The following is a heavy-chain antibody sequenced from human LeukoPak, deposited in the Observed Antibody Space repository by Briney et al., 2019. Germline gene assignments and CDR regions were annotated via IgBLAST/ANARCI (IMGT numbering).Heavy chain of an antibody. CDR3: AILDIEVVPAAMGLDV. V-gene: IGHV1-18*01. D-gene: IGHD2-2*03. Sequence: ASVKVSCKASGYTFTSYGISWVRQAPGQGLEWMGWISAYNGNTNYAQKLQGRVTMTTDTSTSTAYMELRSLRSDDTAVYYCAILDIEVVPAAMGLDVWGKGTTVTVSS. CDR1: GYTFTSYG. J-gene: IGHJ6*04. CDR2: ISAYNGNT.